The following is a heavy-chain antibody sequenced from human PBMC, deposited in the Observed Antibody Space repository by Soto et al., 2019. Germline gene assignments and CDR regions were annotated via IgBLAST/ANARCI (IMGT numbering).Heavy chain of an antibody. D-gene: IGHD3-3*01. CDR3: ARDYDFWSGYRSEFDY. CDR2: IWYDGSNK. J-gene: IGHJ4*02. V-gene: IGHV3-33*01. Sequence: GGSLRLSCAASGFTFSSYGMHWVRQAPGKGLEWVAVIWYDGSNKYYAESVKGRFTISRDNSKNKLYLQMNSLRAEDTAVYYCARDYDFWSGYRSEFDYWGQGTLVTVSS. CDR1: GFTFSSYG.